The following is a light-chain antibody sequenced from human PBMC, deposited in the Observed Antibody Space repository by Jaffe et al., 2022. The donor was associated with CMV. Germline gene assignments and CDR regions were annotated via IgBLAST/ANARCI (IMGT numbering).Light chain of an antibody. CDR3: QQRYIWPPLT. Sequence: EIVLTQSPATLSLSPGERATLSCRASQSVGIYLGWYQQKPGQAPRLLIYEASNRATGIPARFSGSGSGTDFTLTISSLEPEDFAVYYCQQRYIWPPLTFGGGTKVEI. CDR2: EAS. CDR1: QSVGIY. V-gene: IGKV3-11*01. J-gene: IGKJ4*01.